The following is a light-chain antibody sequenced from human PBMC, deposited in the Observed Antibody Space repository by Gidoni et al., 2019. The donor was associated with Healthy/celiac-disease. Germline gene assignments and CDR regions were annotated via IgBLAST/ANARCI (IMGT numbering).Light chain of an antibody. V-gene: IGLV1-40*01. J-gene: IGLJ2*01. CDR3: QSYDSSLSGSV. Sequence: QSVLTQPPSVSGAPGQRVTISCNGSSSNIGAGYDVHWYQQLPGTAPKLLIYGNSNRPSGVPDRCSGSKSGTSASLAITGLQAEDEADYYCQSYDSSLSGSVFGGGTKLTVL. CDR2: GNS. CDR1: SSNIGAGYD.